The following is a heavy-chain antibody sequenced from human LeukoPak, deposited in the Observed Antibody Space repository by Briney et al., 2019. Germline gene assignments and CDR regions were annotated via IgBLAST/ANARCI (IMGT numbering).Heavy chain of an antibody. CDR2: ISGSGGST. CDR1: GFTFSSYS. J-gene: IGHJ4*02. V-gene: IGHV3-23*01. CDR3: AKAYCSSTSCRYFDY. D-gene: IGHD2-2*01. Sequence: AGGSLRLSCAASGFTFSSYSMNWVRQAPGKGLEWVSAISGSGGSTYYADSVKGRFTISRDNSKNTLYLQMNSLRAEDTAVYYCAKAYCSSTSCRYFDYWGQGTLVTVSS.